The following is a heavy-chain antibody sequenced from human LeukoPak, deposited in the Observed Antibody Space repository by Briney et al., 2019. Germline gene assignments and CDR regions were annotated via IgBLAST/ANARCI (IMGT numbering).Heavy chain of an antibody. CDR3: ARESRGSDYDS. CDR1: GYTFTGYY. CDR2: VDPNSGGT. D-gene: IGHD6-19*01. Sequence: ASVKVSCKASGYTFTGYYIHWVRQAPGQGLEWMGWVDPNSGGTNYAQKFLGRVTMTRDTSISTAYMELSRLTSDDTAVYYCARESRGSDYDSWGQGTLVTVSS. J-gene: IGHJ4*02. V-gene: IGHV1-2*02.